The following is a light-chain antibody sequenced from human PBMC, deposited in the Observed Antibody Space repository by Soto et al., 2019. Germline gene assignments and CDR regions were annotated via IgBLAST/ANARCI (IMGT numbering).Light chain of an antibody. CDR2: DTS. CDR3: QQRSSWIT. CDR1: QSLDSF. V-gene: IGKV3-11*01. J-gene: IGKJ5*01. Sequence: ESVLTQSPATLSLSPGERATLSCRASQSLDSFLAWYQQKPGQAPRLLIYDTSTRATGVPARFSGSGSGTDFTLTISSLEPEDFAVYYCQQRSSWITFGQGTRLEIK.